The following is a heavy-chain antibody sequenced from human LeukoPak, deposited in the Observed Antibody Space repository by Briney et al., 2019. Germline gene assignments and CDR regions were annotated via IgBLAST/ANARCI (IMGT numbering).Heavy chain of an antibody. V-gene: IGHV3-43D*03. J-gene: IGHJ6*03. CDR2: ISWDGGST. D-gene: IGHD3-22*01. CDR1: GFTFDDYA. Sequence: GGSLRLSCAASGFTFDDYAMHWVRQAPGKGLEWVSLISWDGGSTYYADSVKGRFTISRDNAKNSLYLQMNSLRAEDTAVYYCARVTYYYDSSGYQGLGSYYYYYMDVWGKGTTVTISS. CDR3: ARVTYYYDSSGYQGLGSYYYYYMDV.